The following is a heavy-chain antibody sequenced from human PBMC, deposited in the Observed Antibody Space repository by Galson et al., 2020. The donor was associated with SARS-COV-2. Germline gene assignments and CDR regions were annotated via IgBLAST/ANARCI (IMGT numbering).Heavy chain of an antibody. D-gene: IGHD3-22*01. J-gene: IGHJ2*01. V-gene: IGHV3-21*01. Sequence: GEPLKISCAASGFTSRDHNMTWVRQAPGKGLEWVSSIAGSGAYKYYADSLKGRFTISRDNAKNSVYLEVHSLRDEDTAVYYCARDKGSGFQMHWYFDLWGRGTLVSVSS. CDR2: IAGSGAYK. CDR3: ARDKGSGFQMHWYFDL. CDR1: GFTSRDHN.